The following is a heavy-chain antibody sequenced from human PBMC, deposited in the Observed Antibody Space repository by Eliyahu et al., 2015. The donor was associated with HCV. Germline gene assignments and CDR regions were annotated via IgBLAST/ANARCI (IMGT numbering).Heavy chain of an antibody. Sequence: EVQLLESGGGLVQPGGSLRLSCXASGFXFSRYAXXXXRXXPGKGLEWVSSIIGSGGSTYYANSVKGRFTISRDNSKNTLYLEMNSLRAEDTALYYCAKVGVPSGYDVLTGYYRDYYYYYMDVWAKGTTVTVSS. D-gene: IGHD3-9*01. CDR1: GFXFSRYA. V-gene: IGHV3-23*01. CDR2: IIGSGGST. CDR3: AKVGVPSGYDVLTGYYRDYYYYYMDV. J-gene: IGHJ6*03.